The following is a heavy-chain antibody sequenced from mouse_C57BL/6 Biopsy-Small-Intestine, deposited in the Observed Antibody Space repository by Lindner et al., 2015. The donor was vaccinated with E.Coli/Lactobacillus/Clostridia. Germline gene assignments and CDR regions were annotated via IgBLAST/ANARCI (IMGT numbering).Heavy chain of an antibody. D-gene: IGHD2-2*01. Sequence: SVKVSCKASGYTFSNYAIHWGAPGPGQRLEWMGWVNAGNGNTEYSHKFQGRVTITRDTSASTTYMELSSLKSEDTAIFYCARGIHSGAWLVDYWGQGTLVTVS. J-gene: IGHJ3*01. CDR2: VNAGNGNT. CDR1: GYTFSNYA. CDR3: ARGIHSGAWLVDY. V-gene: IGHV1-84*02.